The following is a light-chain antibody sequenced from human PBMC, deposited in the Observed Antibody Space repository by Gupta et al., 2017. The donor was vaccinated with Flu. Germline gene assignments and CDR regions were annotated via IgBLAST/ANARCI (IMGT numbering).Light chain of an antibody. J-gene: IGLJ2*01. CDR3: LLFYGGVHI. CDR1: TGAVTSDYF. V-gene: IGLV7-43*01. Sequence: TVATQPPSLTVSSGGTVTLTCASNTGAVTSDYFPNWFQRKPGQAPRALIYRTNNKHSWTPARFSGGLLGDKAALTLSGVQPEDEADYFCLLFYGGVHIFGGGTKLTVL. CDR2: RTN.